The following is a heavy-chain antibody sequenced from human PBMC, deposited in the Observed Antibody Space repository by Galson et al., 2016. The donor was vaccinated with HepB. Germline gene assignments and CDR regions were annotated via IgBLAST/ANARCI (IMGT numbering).Heavy chain of an antibody. CDR1: GYTFSSYI. CDR3: ARAGGTTSIFAFDL. J-gene: IGHJ3*01. Sequence: SLRLSCAASGYTFSSYIIHWVRQAPGKGLEWVSVISYLGISQDYADSVKGRFTISRDDSKNTLSLQLNGLRPEDTAVYYCARAGGTTSIFAFDLWGRGTLVTVSS. CDR2: ISYLGISQ. D-gene: IGHD1-14*01. V-gene: IGHV3-30-3*02.